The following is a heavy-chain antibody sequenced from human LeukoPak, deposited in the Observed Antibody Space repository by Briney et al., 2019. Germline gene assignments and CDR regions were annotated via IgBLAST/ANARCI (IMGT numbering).Heavy chain of an antibody. V-gene: IGHV3-7*04. Sequence: GGSLRLSCAVSGFTFSGFWMSWVRQAPGRGLEWVANIHTEGNEKYHVESVKGRFTISRDNAKNSLFLQMNGLRVEDTAVYYCARGDAFSGDHWGQGTLVSVSS. CDR2: IHTEGNEK. J-gene: IGHJ4*02. CDR3: ARGDAFSGDH. CDR1: GFTFSGFW.